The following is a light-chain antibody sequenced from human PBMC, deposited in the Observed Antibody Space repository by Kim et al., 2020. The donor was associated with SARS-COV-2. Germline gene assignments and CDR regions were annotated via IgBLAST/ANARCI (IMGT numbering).Light chain of an antibody. CDR3: QQRTNWRYS. CDR1: QSVSNS. J-gene: IGKJ2*03. Sequence: EIVLTQSPATLSVSPGEKAALSCRASQSVSNSLDWYQQKPGQAPRLLIFDASNRATDIPARFSGSGSGTDFTLTISSLEPEDFAVYFCQQRTNWRYSFGQGTKLEI. CDR2: DAS. V-gene: IGKV3-11*01.